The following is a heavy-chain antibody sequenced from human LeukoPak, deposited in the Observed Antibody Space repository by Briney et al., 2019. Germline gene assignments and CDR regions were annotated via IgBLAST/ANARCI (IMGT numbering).Heavy chain of an antibody. CDR1: GGSISSGSYY. V-gene: IGHV4-61*02. J-gene: IGHJ4*02. CDR2: IYTSGST. CDR3: ASGYNYGYLDY. Sequence: PSETLSLTCTVSGGSISSGSYYWSWIRQPAGKGLEWIGRIYTSGSTNYNPSLKSRVTISVDTSKNQFSLELSSVTAADTAVYYCASGYNYGYLDYWGQGTLVTVSS. D-gene: IGHD5-18*01.